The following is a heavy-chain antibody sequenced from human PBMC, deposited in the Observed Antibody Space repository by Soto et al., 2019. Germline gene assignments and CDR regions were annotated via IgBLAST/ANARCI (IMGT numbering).Heavy chain of an antibody. V-gene: IGHV7-4-1*01. J-gene: IGHJ6*02. CDR2: IDTNNGNA. D-gene: IGHD6-6*01. CDR1: GYTFTSYP. CDR3: ARDCWASSDDYYCMDA. Sequence: ASVKVSCKASGYTFTSYPMHWVRQAPGQGLEWMGWIDTNNGNAAYAQGFTGRFVFSLGTSVSTAYLQICSLKAEDTAVYYCARDCWASSDDYYCMDAWGQGTTVTVSS.